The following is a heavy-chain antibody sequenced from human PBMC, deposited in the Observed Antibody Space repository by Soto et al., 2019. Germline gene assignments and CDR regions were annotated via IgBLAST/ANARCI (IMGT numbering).Heavy chain of an antibody. CDR1: GYTFTSYY. V-gene: IGHV1-46*03. CDR2: INPSGGST. CDR3: ARAHPGVDYYDILTGYPDFDY. Sequence: ASVKVSCKASGYTFTSYYMHWVRQAPGQGLEWMEIINPSGGSTSYAQKFQGRVTMTRDTSTSTVYMELSSLRSEDTAVYYCARAHPGVDYYDILTGYPDFDYWGQGTLGTVSS. J-gene: IGHJ4*02. D-gene: IGHD3-9*01.